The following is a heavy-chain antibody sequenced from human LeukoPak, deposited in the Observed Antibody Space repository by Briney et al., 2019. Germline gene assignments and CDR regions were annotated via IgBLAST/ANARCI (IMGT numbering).Heavy chain of an antibody. V-gene: IGHV4-61*02. D-gene: IGHD2-21*01. CDR1: GGSISSGRYY. Sequence: PSETLSLTCTVSGGSISSGRYYWRWIRQPAGKGLEWIGRIYTSGSTNYNPSLKSRVTISVDTSKNQLSLKLSSVTAADTAVYYCARDSPTCGGDCYLFDYWGQGTLVTVSS. CDR2: IYTSGST. CDR3: ARDSPTCGGDCYLFDY. J-gene: IGHJ4*02.